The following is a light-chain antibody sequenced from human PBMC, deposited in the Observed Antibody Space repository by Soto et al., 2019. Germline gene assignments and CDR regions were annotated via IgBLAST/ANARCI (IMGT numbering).Light chain of an antibody. CDR3: QQYGSSPRT. CDR2: GAS. V-gene: IGKV3-20*01. Sequence: EIVLTQSPGTLSLSPWEIATLSCRASQSVSNNYLAWHQQKPGQAPRLLIYGASNRAIGIPDRFSGSGSGTDFTLTISRLEPEDFAVYYRQQYGSSPRTFGQGTKVDIK. CDR1: QSVSNNY. J-gene: IGKJ1*01.